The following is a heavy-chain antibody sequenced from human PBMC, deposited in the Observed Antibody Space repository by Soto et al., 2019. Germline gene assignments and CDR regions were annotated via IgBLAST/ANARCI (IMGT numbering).Heavy chain of an antibody. CDR1: GFTFSNYG. CDR2: ISYDGSNK. Sequence: QVQLVESGGGVVQPGRSLRLSCAASGFTFSNYGMHWVRQAPGKGLEWVAVISYDGSNKYYADSMKGRFSISRDNSKNTLYLQLNSLRAEDTAVYYCAKITSYSYYYDSSGYDYGMDFWGQGTTVTVSS. D-gene: IGHD3-22*01. CDR3: AKITSYSYYYDSSGYDYGMDF. J-gene: IGHJ6*02. V-gene: IGHV3-30*18.